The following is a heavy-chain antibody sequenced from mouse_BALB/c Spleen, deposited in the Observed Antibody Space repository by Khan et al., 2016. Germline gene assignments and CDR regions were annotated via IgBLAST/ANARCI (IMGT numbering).Heavy chain of an antibody. CDR2: IDPANGNF. CDR1: GFNIKDTY. Sequence: VQLQQSGAELVKPGASVTLSCTASGFNIKDTYLHWVKQRPEQGLEWLGRIDPANGNFKFDPKFQGKATITADTYSNTTYLQRSGLTSEDTAVYYCAGGNSPFDYWGQGTTLTVSS. CDR3: AGGNSPFDY. J-gene: IGHJ2*01. D-gene: IGHD2-1*01. V-gene: IGHV14-3*02.